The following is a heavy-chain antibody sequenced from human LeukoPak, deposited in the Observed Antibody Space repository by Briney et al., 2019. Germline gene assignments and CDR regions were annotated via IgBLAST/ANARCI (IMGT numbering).Heavy chain of an antibody. V-gene: IGHV1-18*01. CDR3: AGDQYSSSSDY. D-gene: IGHD6-6*01. Sequence: ASVKVSCKASGYTFSSYGITWVRRAPGQGLEWMGWINAYNGNTNYAQKLQGRVTMTTDTSTTTAYMELRSLRSDDTAVYYCAGDQYSSSSDYWGQGTLVTVSS. CDR2: INAYNGNT. J-gene: IGHJ4*02. CDR1: GYTFSSYG.